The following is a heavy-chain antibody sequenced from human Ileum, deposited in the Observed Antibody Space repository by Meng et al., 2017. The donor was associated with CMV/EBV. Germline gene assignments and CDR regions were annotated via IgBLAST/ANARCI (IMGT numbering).Heavy chain of an antibody. CDR2: IYHSGST. D-gene: IGHD6-19*01. J-gene: IGHJ4*02. CDR3: AGALYSSGWMGTG. CDR1: GGSITSSNW. Sequence: SETLSLTCAVSGGSITSSNWWTWVRLPPGKGLEWIGEIYHSGSTNYNPSLKSRVTISGDKSKNQFSLKLSSVTAADTAVYYCAGALYSSGWMGTGWGQGTLVTVSS. V-gene: IGHV4-4*02.